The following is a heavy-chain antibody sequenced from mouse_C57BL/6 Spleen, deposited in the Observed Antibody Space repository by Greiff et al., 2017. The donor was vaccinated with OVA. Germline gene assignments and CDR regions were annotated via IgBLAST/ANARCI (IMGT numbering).Heavy chain of an antibody. D-gene: IGHD2-4*01. Sequence: QVQLQQSGAELMKPGASVKLSCKATGYTFTGYWIEWVKQRPGQGLEWIGEILPGSGSTTYNEKFKGKATFTADTSSNTAYMQLSNLTTEDSAIYDCAREGLRQAWFAYWGQGTLVTVSA. CDR2: ILPGSGST. V-gene: IGHV1-9*01. J-gene: IGHJ3*01. CDR3: AREGLRQAWFAY. CDR1: GYTFTGYW.